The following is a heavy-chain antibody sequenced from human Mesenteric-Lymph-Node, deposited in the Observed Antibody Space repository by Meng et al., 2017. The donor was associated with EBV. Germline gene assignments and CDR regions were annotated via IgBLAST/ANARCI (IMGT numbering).Heavy chain of an antibody. CDR3: ASSRPLAGNWNYHY. D-gene: IGHD1-7*01. CDR2: TYYRSKWYN. V-gene: IGHV6-1*01. J-gene: IGHJ4*02. Sequence: QVQLQQSGPGLVKPSQTLPLTCAISGDSASSNTAAWNWIRQSPSRGLEWLGRTYYRSKWYNDYAVSVKSRITINPDTSKNQFSLQLNSVTPEDTAVYYCASSRPLAGNWNYHYWGQGTLVTVSS. CDR1: GDSASSNTAA.